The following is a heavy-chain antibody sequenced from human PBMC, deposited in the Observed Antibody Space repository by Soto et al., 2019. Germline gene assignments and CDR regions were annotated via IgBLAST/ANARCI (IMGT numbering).Heavy chain of an antibody. J-gene: IGHJ6*03. Sequence: EVQLLESGGGLVQPGGSLRLSCAGSGFTVSSYAMSWVRQAPGKGLEWVSAISGSGSTYSADSVKGRFTISRDSSKNTVYLEMNSLRAEDTAVYYCAKALRFTFTTGYYMDVCGRGTTVTVSS. CDR2: ISGSGST. CDR3: AKALRFTFTTGYYMDV. D-gene: IGHD3-16*01. V-gene: IGHV3-23*01. CDR1: GFTVSSYA.